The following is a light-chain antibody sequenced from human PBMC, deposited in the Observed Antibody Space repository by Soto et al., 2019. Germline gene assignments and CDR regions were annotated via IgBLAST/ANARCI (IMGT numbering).Light chain of an antibody. CDR1: QTVRNN. V-gene: IGKV3-15*01. J-gene: IGKJ1*01. CDR2: GAS. CDR3: QQYTNWPPNT. Sequence: EFVLTRSPGTLSLSPGERATLSCRASQTVRNNYLAWYQQRPGQAPRLLIYGASTRATGVPARFSGRGSGTEFTLTISSLQSEDFAVYYCQQYTNWPPNTFGQGTKVDIK.